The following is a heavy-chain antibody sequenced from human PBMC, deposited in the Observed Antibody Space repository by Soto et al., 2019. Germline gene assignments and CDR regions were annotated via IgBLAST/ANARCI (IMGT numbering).Heavy chain of an antibody. D-gene: IGHD6-6*01. CDR3: ASGGSSLNFDS. Sequence: GGSPRLSCAASGFTFRSYWMQWVRQAPGKGLVWVSWINSDGSSTSYADSVKGRFTISRDNAKNTLYLQMNSLRAEDTAVYYCASGGSSLNFDSWGQGTLVTVSS. J-gene: IGHJ4*02. V-gene: IGHV3-74*01. CDR2: INSDGSST. CDR1: GFTFRSYW.